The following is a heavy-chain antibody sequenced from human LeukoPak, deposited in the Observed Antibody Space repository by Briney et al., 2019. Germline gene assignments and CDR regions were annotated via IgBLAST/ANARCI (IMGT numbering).Heavy chain of an antibody. D-gene: IGHD6-19*01. CDR2: ISSSSSYI. CDR1: GVGFGSST. Sequence: PGGALRLSCAASGVGFGSSTMRWVRQDQGKGLEWVSSISSSSSYIYYADSVKGRFTISRDNAKNSLYLQMNSLRAEDTAVYYCARDHSSWVYWGQGTLVTVSS. J-gene: IGHJ4*02. V-gene: IGHV3-21*01. CDR3: ARDHSSWVY.